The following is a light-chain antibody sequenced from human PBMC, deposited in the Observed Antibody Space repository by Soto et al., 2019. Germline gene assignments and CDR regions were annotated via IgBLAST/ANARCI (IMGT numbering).Light chain of an antibody. V-gene: IGLV2-14*03. CDR2: DVT. CDR3: VSYASSSTLYV. J-gene: IGLJ1*01. CDR1: SSDVGAYNF. Sequence: QSALTQPASVSGSPGQSITISCTGTSSDVGAYNFVSWYQQHPGKAPKLIIYDVTSRPSGVSDRFSGSTSGNTASLTISGLQAEDEADSYCVSYASSSTLYVFGPGTKVTVL.